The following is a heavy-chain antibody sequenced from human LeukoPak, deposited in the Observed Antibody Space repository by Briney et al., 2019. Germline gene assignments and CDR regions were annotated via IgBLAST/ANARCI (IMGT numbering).Heavy chain of an antibody. Sequence: ASVKVSCKASGYTFTSYYMHWVRQAPGQGLEWMGIINPSGGSTSYAQKFQGRVTMTRDMSTSTVYMELSSLGSEDTAVYYCARGSPTYYYDSSGYGPFDYWGQGTLVTVSS. CDR3: ARGSPTYYYDSSGYGPFDY. J-gene: IGHJ4*02. CDR1: GYTFTSYY. V-gene: IGHV1-46*01. CDR2: INPSGGST. D-gene: IGHD3-22*01.